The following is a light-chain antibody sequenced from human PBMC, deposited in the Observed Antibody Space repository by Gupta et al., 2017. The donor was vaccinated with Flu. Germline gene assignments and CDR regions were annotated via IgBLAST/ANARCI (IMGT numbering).Light chain of an antibody. J-gene: IGKJ2*01. V-gene: IGKV3-15*01. Sequence: PATLSVTTGESVSHTVVASQNVTTNLAWYQQKPGQVPRLLIYAASTRAPGVAARFSGRGYETEFTLTISSLQAEDFAVYYCQQYNNWPPTFGPGTKLEI. CDR1: QNVTTN. CDR2: AAS. CDR3: QQYNNWPPT.